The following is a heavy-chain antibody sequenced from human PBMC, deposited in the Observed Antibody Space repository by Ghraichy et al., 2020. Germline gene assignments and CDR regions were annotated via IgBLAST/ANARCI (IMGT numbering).Heavy chain of an antibody. CDR2: IIPILGIA. V-gene: IGHV1-69*04. J-gene: IGHJ6*02. CDR1: GGTFSSYA. D-gene: IGHD6-6*01. Sequence: SVKVSCKASGGTFSSYAISWVRQAPGKGIEWMGRIIPILGIANYAQKFQGRVTITADKSTSTAYMELSSLRSEDTAVYYCARGTSIAARPYYYYGMDVWGHGTTVTVSS. CDR3: ARGTSIAARPYYYYGMDV.